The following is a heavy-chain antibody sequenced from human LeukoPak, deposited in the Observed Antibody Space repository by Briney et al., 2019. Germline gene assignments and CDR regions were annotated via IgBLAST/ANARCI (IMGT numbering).Heavy chain of an antibody. J-gene: IGHJ4*02. CDR2: ISSSSSYI. D-gene: IGHD3-22*01. CDR1: GFTLSSHS. Sequence: GGSLRLSCAAYGFTLSSHSMNWVRQAPGKGLEWVSSISSSSSYIHSADSVKGRFTISRDNAKNSLYLQMNSLRAEDSAVYYCARELYDSGAYSSPIDYWGQGTLVTVSS. V-gene: IGHV3-21*01. CDR3: ARELYDSGAYSSPIDY.